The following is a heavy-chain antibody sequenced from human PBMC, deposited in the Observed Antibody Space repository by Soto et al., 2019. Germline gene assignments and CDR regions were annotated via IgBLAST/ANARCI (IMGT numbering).Heavy chain of an antibody. CDR1: GGSISSNKW. D-gene: IGHD1-7*01. CDR2: IYHSGST. CDR3: ASRDPGTSVDY. V-gene: IGHV4-4*02. J-gene: IGHJ4*02. Sequence: LSLTCAVYGGSISSNKWWSWVRQPPGKGLEWIGEIYHSGSTNYNPSLKSRVTISLDKSENQFSLKVTSLTAADTAVYYCASRDPGTSVDYWGQGTLVTVSS.